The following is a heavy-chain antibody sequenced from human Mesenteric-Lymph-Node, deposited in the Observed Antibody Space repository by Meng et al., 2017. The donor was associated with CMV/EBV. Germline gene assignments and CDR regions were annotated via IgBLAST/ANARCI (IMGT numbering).Heavy chain of an antibody. J-gene: IGHJ6*02. CDR3: AKERNFLEWFSPSYGMDV. D-gene: IGHD3-3*01. Sequence: GGSLRLSCAASGFTFSSYAMHWVRQAPGKGLEWVAFIRYDGSNKYYADSVKGRFTISRDNSKNTLYLQMNSLRAEDTAVYYCAKERNFLEWFSPSYGMDVWGQGTTVTVSS. CDR1: GFTFSSYA. V-gene: IGHV3-30*02. CDR2: IRYDGSNK.